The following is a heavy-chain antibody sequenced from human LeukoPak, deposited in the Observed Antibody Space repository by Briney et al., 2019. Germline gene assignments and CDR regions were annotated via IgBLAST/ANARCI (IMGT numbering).Heavy chain of an antibody. CDR2: INHSGST. D-gene: IGHD3-22*01. V-gene: IGHV4-34*01. J-gene: IGHJ4*02. CDR1: GGSFSGYY. CDR3: ARAPIYYDSSGYYYGMLDC. Sequence: SETLSLTCAVYGGSFSGYYWSWIRQPPGKGLEWIGEINHSGSTNYNPSLKSRVTISVDTSKNQFSLKLSSVTAADTAVYYCARAPIYYDSSGYYYGMLDCWGQGTLVTVSS.